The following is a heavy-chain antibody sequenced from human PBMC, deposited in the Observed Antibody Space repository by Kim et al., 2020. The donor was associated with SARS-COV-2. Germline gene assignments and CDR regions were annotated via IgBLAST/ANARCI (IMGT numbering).Heavy chain of an antibody. CDR1: GFTFSSYA. Sequence: GGSLRLSCAASGFTFSSYAMSWVRQAPGKGLEWVSAISGSGGSTYYADSVKGRFTISRDNSKNTLYLQMNSLRAEDTAVYYCAVVNKTPYYYGSGSYAGTDYYGMDVWGQGTTVTVSS. CDR3: AVVNKTPYYYGSGSYAGTDYYGMDV. J-gene: IGHJ6*02. D-gene: IGHD3-10*01. CDR2: ISGSGGST. V-gene: IGHV3-23*01.